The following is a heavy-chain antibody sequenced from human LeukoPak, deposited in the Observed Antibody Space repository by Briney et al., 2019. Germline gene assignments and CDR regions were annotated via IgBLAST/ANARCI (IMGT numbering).Heavy chain of an antibody. CDR1: GFTFSSYW. CDR3: ARETHGDYMDV. Sequence: GGSLRLSCAAPGFTFSSYWMSWVRQAPGKGLEWVANIKQDGSEKYYVDSVKGRFTISRDNAKNSLYLQMNSLRAEDTAVYYCARETHGDYMDVWGKGTTVTVSS. CDR2: IKQDGSEK. J-gene: IGHJ6*03. V-gene: IGHV3-7*01. D-gene: IGHD3-10*01.